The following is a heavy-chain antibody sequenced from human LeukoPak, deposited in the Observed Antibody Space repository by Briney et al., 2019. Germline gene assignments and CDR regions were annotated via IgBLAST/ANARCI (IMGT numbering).Heavy chain of an antibody. CDR2: IYTSGST. CDR3: ASHPNYYYYMDV. Sequence: SGTPSLTCTVSGGSISSYYWSWIRQPAGKGLEWIGRIYTSGSTNYNPSLKSRVTISVDTSKNQFSLKLSSVTAADTAVYYCASHPNYYYYMDVWGKGTTVTVSS. V-gene: IGHV4-4*07. CDR1: GGSISSYY. J-gene: IGHJ6*03.